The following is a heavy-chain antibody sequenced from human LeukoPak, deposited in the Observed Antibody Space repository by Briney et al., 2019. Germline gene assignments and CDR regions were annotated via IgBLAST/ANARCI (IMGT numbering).Heavy chain of an antibody. CDR2: INHSRST. CDR1: GGSVSSGSYY. J-gene: IGHJ4*02. Sequence: PSETLSLTCTVSGGSVSSGSYYWSWIRQPPGKGLEWIGEINHSRSTNYNPSLKSRVTISVDTSKNQFSLKLSSVTAADTAVYYCALSSGWYIGEDYWGQGTLVTVSS. D-gene: IGHD6-19*01. V-gene: IGHV4-39*07. CDR3: ALSSGWYIGEDY.